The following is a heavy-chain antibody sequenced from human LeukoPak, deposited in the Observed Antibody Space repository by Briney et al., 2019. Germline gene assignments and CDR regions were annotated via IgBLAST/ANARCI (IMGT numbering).Heavy chain of an antibody. CDR1: GFTFGSYA. CDR3: GKTTAGYSSGQKPAWPVDY. CDR2: IFGSGGSP. J-gene: IGHJ4*02. V-gene: IGHV3-23*01. D-gene: IGHD5-18*01. Sequence: PGGSLRLSCEASGFTFGSYAMYWVRRAPGKGLEWVAGIFGSGGSPHYADSVKGRFTISRDNSKNTVYLQINSLRAEDTAVYYCGKTTAGYSSGQKPAWPVDYWGQGTLVTVSS.